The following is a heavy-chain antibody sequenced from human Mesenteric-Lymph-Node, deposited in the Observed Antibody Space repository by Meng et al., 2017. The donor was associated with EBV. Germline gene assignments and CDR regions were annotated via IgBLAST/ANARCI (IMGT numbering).Heavy chain of an antibody. CDR2: IYWDDDK. CDR1: GFSLNTGGVG. J-gene: IGHJ4*02. D-gene: IGHD3-10*02. CDR3: AHKDDVRDGAPFDS. V-gene: IGHV2-5*02. Sequence: QITLKASGPTLVKPTQTLTLTCSFSGFSLNTGGVGVGWIRQPPGKALEWLALIYWDDDKRYNPSLKTRLTITKDTSKNQVVLTMTNMDPVDTATYYCAHKDDVRDGAPFDSWGQGTLVTVSS.